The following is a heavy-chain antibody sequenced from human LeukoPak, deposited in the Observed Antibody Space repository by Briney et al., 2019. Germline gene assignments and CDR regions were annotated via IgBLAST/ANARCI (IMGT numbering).Heavy chain of an antibody. D-gene: IGHD2/OR15-2a*01. CDR1: GGSISSGSYC. J-gene: IGHJ2*01. Sequence: SETLSLTCTVSGGSISSGSYCWSWIRQPAGKGLEWIGHIYSSGSTNYNPSLKSRVTISVDTSKNQFSLKLSSVTAADTAVYYCAKESNSSDNWYFDLWGRGTLVTVSS. CDR3: AKESNSSDNWYFDL. CDR2: IYSSGST. V-gene: IGHV4-61*10.